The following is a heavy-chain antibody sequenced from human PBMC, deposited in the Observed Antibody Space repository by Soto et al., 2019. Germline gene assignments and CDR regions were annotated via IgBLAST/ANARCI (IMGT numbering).Heavy chain of an antibody. V-gene: IGHV1-46*01. CDR3: ARGPLPSAYCGGDGYSPVDY. Sequence: QVQLVQSGAEVTKPGASVKVSCKASGYTFTSYYMHWVRQAPGQGLEWMGIINPSGGSTSYAQKFQGRVTMTRDTSTSTVYMELSSLRSEDTAVYYCARGPLPSAYCGGDGYSPVDYWGQGTLVTVSS. D-gene: IGHD2-21*02. J-gene: IGHJ4*02. CDR2: INPSGGST. CDR1: GYTFTSYY.